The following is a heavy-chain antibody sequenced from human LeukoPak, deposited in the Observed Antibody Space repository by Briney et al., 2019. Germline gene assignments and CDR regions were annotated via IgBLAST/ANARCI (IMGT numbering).Heavy chain of an antibody. CDR2: VYSGGST. D-gene: IGHD2-21*02. CDR1: GFTVGSNY. J-gene: IGHJ2*01. Sequence: PGGSLRLSCAASGFTVGSNYMNWARQPPGKGLEWVSFVYSGGSTYYADSVKGRFTISRDYSKNTLYLQMNNLRAEDTAVYYCASPSAEVTAINGWYFDVWGRGTLVTVSS. V-gene: IGHV3-66*01. CDR3: ASPSAEVTAINGWYFDV.